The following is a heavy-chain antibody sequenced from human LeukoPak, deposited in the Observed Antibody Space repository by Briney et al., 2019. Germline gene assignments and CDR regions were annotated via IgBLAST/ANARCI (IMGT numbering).Heavy chain of an antibody. Sequence: PGGSLRLSCSASGFTFSSYAMHWVRQAPGKGLEYVSAISSNGGSTDHADSVKGRFTISRDNSKNTLYLQMSSLRAEDTAVYYCVKDRGGGSSGWYYFDYWGQGTLVTVSS. CDR2: ISSNGGST. J-gene: IGHJ4*02. CDR1: GFTFSSYA. D-gene: IGHD6-19*01. CDR3: VKDRGGGSSGWYYFDY. V-gene: IGHV3-64D*06.